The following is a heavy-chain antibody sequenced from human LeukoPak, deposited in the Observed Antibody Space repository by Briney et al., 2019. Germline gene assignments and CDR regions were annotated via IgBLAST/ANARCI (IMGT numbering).Heavy chain of an antibody. CDR3: ARGLGYCSSTSCYAGTFVWFDP. J-gene: IGHJ5*02. Sequence: SETLSLTCSVSIGSISTYYWSWIRQPPGKGLEWIGYIYYTGSTNYSPSLKSRVTISVDTSKNQFSLKLSSVTAADTAVYYCARGLGYCSSTSCYAGTFVWFDPWGQGTLVTVSS. D-gene: IGHD2-2*01. CDR2: IYYTGST. CDR1: IGSISTYY. V-gene: IGHV4-59*12.